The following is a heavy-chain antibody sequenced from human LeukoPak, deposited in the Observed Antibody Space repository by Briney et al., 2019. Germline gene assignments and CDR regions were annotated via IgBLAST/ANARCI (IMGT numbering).Heavy chain of an antibody. CDR3: ARAVRVPGS. CDR2: IKHDGSDK. Sequence: GGSLRLSCAASEFTFSTSWMSWLRQAPGKGLECVAIIKHDGSDKYYVDSVKGRFTISRDNAKNSLYLQMSSLRVEDTAVYYCARAVRVPGSWGQGTLVTVSS. V-gene: IGHV3-7*01. CDR1: EFTFSTSW. D-gene: IGHD4-17*01. J-gene: IGHJ5*02.